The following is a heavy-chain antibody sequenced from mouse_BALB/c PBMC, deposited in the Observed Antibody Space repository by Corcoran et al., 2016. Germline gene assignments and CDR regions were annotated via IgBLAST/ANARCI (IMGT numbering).Heavy chain of an antibody. CDR1: GYTFTNYG. V-gene: IGHV9-1*02. J-gene: IGHJ3*01. Sequence: QIQLVQSGPELKKPGETVKISCKASGYTFTNYGMNWVKQAPGKGLKWMGWINTYTGEPTYADDFKGRFAFSLETSASTAYLQINNLKNEDMATYFCARGDLDGYYRFAYWGQGTLVTVSA. CDR3: ARGDLDGYYRFAY. D-gene: IGHD2-3*01. CDR2: INTYTGEP.